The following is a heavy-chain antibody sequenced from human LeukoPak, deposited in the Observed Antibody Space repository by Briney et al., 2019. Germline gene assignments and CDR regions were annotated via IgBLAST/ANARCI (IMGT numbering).Heavy chain of an antibody. CDR2: IYHTGST. D-gene: IGHD2-15*01. J-gene: IGHJ3*02. Sequence: PSETLSLTCTVSGGSISSNYWSWIRQPPGKGLEWIGYIYHTGSTNYSPSLKSRVTMSADTSKNQFSLKLSSVTAADTAVYYCARTRSGGPGPDAFDIWGQGTMLTVSS. V-gene: IGHV4-59*08. CDR3: ARTRSGGPGPDAFDI. CDR1: GGSISSNY.